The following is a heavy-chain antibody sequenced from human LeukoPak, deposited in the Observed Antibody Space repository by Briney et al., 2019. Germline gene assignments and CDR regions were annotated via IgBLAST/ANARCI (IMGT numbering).Heavy chain of an antibody. Sequence: GESLKISCKGSGYSFTSYWIGWVRQMPGKGLEWMGIIYPGDSDTRYSPSFQGQVTISADKSTSTAYLQWSSLKASDTAMYYCARLGIAAAGTLDSGFDYWGQGTLVTVSS. CDR1: GYSFTSYW. J-gene: IGHJ4*02. V-gene: IGHV5-51*01. D-gene: IGHD6-13*01. CDR3: ARLGIAAAGTLDSGFDY. CDR2: IYPGDSDT.